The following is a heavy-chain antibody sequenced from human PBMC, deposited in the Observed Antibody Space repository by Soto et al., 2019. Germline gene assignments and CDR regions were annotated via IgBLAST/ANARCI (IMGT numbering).Heavy chain of an antibody. CDR1: GFTFSNYA. J-gene: IGHJ4*02. V-gene: IGHV3-48*01. D-gene: IGHD2-15*01. CDR3: ATVCRFCSGSNSLY. Sequence: EVQLVESGGALVQPGGSLRLSCAASGFTFSNYAMNWVRQAPGKGLEWVSYISTGDSPIYYAASVKGRFTISRDNAKKSLYLQMISLRAEDTAVYYCATVCRFCSGSNSLYWARGTLVTVSS. CDR2: ISTGDSPI.